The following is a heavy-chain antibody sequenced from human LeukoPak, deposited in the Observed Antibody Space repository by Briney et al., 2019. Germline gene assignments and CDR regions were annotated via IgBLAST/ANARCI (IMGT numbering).Heavy chain of an antibody. J-gene: IGHJ5*02. CDR3: ASSMDIVATGHWFDP. CDR2: IIPIFGTA. V-gene: IGHV1-69*06. Sequence: ASVTVSCKASGGTFSSYAISWVRQAPGQGLEGMGGIIPIFGTANYAQKFQGRVTITADKSTSTACMELSSLRSEDTAVYYCASSMDIVATGHWFDPWGQGTLVTVSS. D-gene: IGHD5-12*01. CDR1: GGTFSSYA.